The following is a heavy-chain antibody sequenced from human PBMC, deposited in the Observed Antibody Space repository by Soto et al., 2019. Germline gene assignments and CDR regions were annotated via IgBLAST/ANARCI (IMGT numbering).Heavy chain of an antibody. J-gene: IGHJ4*02. Sequence: EASVKVSCKASGYTFTSYAMHWVRQAPGQRLEWMGWINAGNGNTKYSRKFQGRVTITRDTSASTAYMELSSLRSEDTAVYYCARDSDFAFDYWGQGTLVTVSS. CDR2: INAGNGNT. D-gene: IGHD2-21*02. V-gene: IGHV1-3*01. CDR3: ARDSDFAFDY. CDR1: GYTFTSYA.